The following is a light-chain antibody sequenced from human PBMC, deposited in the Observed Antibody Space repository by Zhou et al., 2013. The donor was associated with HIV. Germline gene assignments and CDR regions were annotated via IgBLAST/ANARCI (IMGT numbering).Light chain of an antibody. CDR2: AS. J-gene: IGKJ1*01. V-gene: IGKV1-27*01. CDR3: QQYNSYSWT. CDR1: QGISNY. Sequence: DIQMTQSPSSLSASVGDRVTITCRASQGISNYLAWYQQKPGKVPKLLIYASTLQSGVPSRFSGSGSGTDFTLTINCLQSDDFATYYCQQYNSYSWTFGQGTKVEIK.